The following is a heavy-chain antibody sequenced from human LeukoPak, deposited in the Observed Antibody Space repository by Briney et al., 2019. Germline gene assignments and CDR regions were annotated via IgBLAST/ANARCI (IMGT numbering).Heavy chain of an antibody. Sequence: PSETLSLTCAVYGGSFSGYYWSWIRQPPGKGLEWIAEINHSGSTNYNPSLKSRVTISIDTSKNQFSLKLSSVTAADTAVYYCARSEYDYVWGSYRYSPYYFDYWGQGTLVTVSS. J-gene: IGHJ4*02. V-gene: IGHV4-34*01. CDR2: INHSGST. CDR1: GGSFSGYY. D-gene: IGHD3-16*02. CDR3: ARSEYDYVWGSYRYSPYYFDY.